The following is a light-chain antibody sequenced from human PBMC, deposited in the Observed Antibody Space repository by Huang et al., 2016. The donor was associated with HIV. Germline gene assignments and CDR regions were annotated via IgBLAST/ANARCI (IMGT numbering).Light chain of an antibody. CDR1: QSVRNNY. CDR3: QQYSTSSYT. V-gene: IGKV3D-20*01. CDR2: DAP. Sequence: IVLTPSPATLSLSPGERATLTCGAGQSVRNNYLAWYQQKPGLAPRLLIYDAPVRATGIPDRFSGSGSGTDFTLTISRLEPEDFAMYYCQQYSTSSYTFGQGTKVDI. J-gene: IGKJ2*01.